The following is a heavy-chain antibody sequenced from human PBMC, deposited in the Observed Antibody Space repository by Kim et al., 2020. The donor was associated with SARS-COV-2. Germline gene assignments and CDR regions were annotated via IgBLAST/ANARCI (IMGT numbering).Heavy chain of an antibody. CDR1: GGTFSSYA. CDR3: ARDPAGPFPIAAAEDYYYGMDV. D-gene: IGHD6-13*01. J-gene: IGHJ6*02. V-gene: IGHV1-69*13. Sequence: SVKVSCKASGGTFSSYAISWVRQAPGQGLEWMGGIIPIFGTANYAQKFQGRVTITADESTSTAYMELSSLRSEDTAVYYCARDPAGPFPIAAAEDYYYGMDVWGQGTTVTVSS. CDR2: IIPIFGTA.